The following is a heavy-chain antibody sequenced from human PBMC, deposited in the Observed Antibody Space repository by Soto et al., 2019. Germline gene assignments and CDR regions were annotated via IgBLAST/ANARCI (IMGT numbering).Heavy chain of an antibody. CDR1: GGSFSSGGYY. CDR2: IYYSGSS. D-gene: IGHD3-3*01. CDR3: SRGRVTIFRVVIKEVHWFDT. Sequence: LENLQLTCTVSGGSFSSGGYYWRWIRQPPGKGLDWIGYIYYSGSSNYNPSLKSRVTISVDTSKNQFSLKLSSVTAADTAVYYCSRGRVTIFRVVIKEVHWFDTWAQGTLVTVSS. J-gene: IGHJ5*02. V-gene: IGHV4-61*08.